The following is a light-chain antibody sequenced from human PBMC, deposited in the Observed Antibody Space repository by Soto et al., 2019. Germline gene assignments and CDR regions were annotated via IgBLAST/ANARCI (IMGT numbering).Light chain of an antibody. V-gene: IGKV3-20*01. J-gene: IGKJ4*01. CDR1: QTITNTY. CDR3: QQYHSSPPT. Sequence: EIVLTQSPGTLSLSPGERATLSCRASQTITNTYLAWYQQRPGQAPRLLIYGTSNRATGIPDRFSGSGSATDFTLTISRLQPEDFAVYYCQQYHSSPPTFGGGTKVEIK. CDR2: GTS.